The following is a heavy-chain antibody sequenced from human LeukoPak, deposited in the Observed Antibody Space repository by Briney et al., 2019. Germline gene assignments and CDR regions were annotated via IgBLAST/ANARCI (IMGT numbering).Heavy chain of an antibody. CDR1: GFTFSNHA. J-gene: IGHJ3*02. D-gene: IGHD3-22*01. V-gene: IGHV3-23*01. Sequence: GGSLRLSCAASGFTFSNHALSWVRQAPGKGLEWVSAISGSGGSTYYADSVKGRFTISRDNSENTLYLQMNSLRLEDTAVYYCARDTLPSYYYDSSGYYTAFDIWGQGTMVTVSS. CDR2: ISGSGGST. CDR3: ARDTLPSYYYDSSGYYTAFDI.